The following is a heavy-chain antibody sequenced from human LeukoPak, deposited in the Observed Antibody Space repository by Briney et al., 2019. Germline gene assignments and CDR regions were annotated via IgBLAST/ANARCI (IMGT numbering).Heavy chain of an antibody. V-gene: IGHV1-46*01. CDR2: INPSGGST. D-gene: IGHD1-26*01. Sequence: ASVKVSCKASGYTFTSYYMHWVRQAPGQGLEWMGIINPSGGSTSYAQKFQGRVTITRDTSTSTVYMELSSLRSEDTAVYYCARDRYGGSHGGDFDYWGQGTLVTVSS. CDR3: ARDRYGGSHGGDFDY. CDR1: GYTFTSYY. J-gene: IGHJ4*02.